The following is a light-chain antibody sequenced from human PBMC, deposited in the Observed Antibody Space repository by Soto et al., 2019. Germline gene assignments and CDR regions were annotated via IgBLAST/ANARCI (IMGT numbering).Light chain of an antibody. J-gene: IGKJ1*01. CDR3: QQYGSSTAT. CDR1: QSVSSSY. Sequence: EIVLTHPPGTLSLSPGQRATPSCRASQSVSSSYLAWYQQKPGQAPRLLIYGASTRATGIPDRFSGSGSGTDFTLTISRLEPEDFAVYYCQQYGSSTATFGQGTKVDIK. CDR2: GAS. V-gene: IGKV3-20*01.